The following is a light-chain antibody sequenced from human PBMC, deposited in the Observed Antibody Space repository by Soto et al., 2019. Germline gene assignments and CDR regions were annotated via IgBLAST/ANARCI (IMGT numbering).Light chain of an antibody. J-gene: IGKJ2*01. CDR2: KAS. Sequence: DIQMTQSPCTLSASVGDTVTITCRASESLSYWLAWYQQKPGQAPKLLIHKASTLESGVPSRFSGSGSGTEFTLTISSLQPDDLATFYCQPYDRFPYTFGQGTKLEIK. V-gene: IGKV1-5*03. CDR3: QPYDRFPYT. CDR1: ESLSYW.